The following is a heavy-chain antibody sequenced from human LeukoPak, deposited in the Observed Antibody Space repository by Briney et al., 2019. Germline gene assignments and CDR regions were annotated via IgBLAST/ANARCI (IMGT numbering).Heavy chain of an antibody. CDR1: GFTFSSYA. J-gene: IGHJ4*02. V-gene: IGHV3-23*01. CDR3: AKDHPLMGRSGSYGLDY. Sequence: GGSLRLSCAASGFTFSSYAMSWVRQAPGKGLEWVSTMSGSGISTYYAESVKGRFTISRDNSKNTLYLQMNSLRAEDTAVYYCAKDHPLMGRSGSYGLDYWGQGTLVTVSS. D-gene: IGHD1-26*01. CDR2: MSGSGIST.